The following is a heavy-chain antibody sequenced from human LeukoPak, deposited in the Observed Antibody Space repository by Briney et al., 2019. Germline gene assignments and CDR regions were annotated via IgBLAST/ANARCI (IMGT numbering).Heavy chain of an antibody. Sequence: ASVKVSCKASGYYFSDFYLHWVRQAPGRGLERLGWINPNTGDTHYAPRFQGRITLTSDTSVSTAYMDVSRLRSDDTAVYYCVRDETADCSRGSCYWDWGQGTLVTVSS. CDR3: VRDETADCSRGSCYWD. CDR2: INPNTGDT. CDR1: GYYFSDFY. J-gene: IGHJ4*02. V-gene: IGHV1-2*02. D-gene: IGHD2-15*01.